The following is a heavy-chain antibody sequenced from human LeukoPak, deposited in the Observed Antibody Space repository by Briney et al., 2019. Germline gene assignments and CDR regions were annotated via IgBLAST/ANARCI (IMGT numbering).Heavy chain of an antibody. Sequence: RPGGSLRLSHAASAFTFSSYAMSWVRHAPGEGLEWVSAISGSGASTYYADSVTGRFTISRDNSKNKLYLQMNSLRAADPAVSYCAKTFSRKLRDFAWLSLPFDYWGQGTLVTVSS. V-gene: IGHV3-23*01. CDR3: AKTFSRKLRDFAWLSLPFDY. CDR1: AFTFSSYA. D-gene: IGHD3-9*01. J-gene: IGHJ4*02. CDR2: ISGSGAST.